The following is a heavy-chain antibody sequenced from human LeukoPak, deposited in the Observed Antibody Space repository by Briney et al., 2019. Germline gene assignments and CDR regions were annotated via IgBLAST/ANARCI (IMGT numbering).Heavy chain of an antibody. CDR1: GGSLSGYF. J-gene: IGHJ4*02. V-gene: IGHV4-34*01. CDR2: VNHGGAT. D-gene: IGHD3-22*01. CDR3: ARGRENYYGGSGYAFGRYFDY. Sequence: PSETLSLTCGVSGGSLSGYFWNWIRQPPGKGLEYIGEVNHGGATIVNPSLQSRVTISIDTSRNQFSLRLSSVTAADTAVYYCARGRENYYGGSGYAFGRYFDYWVQGTLVTVSS.